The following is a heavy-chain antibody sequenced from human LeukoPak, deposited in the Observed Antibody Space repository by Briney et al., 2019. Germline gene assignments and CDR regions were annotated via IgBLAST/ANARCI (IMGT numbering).Heavy chain of an antibody. V-gene: IGHV4-34*01. CDR2: INHSGST. J-gene: IGHJ4*02. D-gene: IGHD2-2*01. CDR1: GGSFSGDY. CDR3: ARSYAHDY. Sequence: KPSETLSLTCAVYGGSFSGDYWGWIRQPPGKGLEWIGEINHSGSTNYNPSLKSRVTISVDTSKNQFSLKLSSVTAADTAVYYCARSYAHDYWGQGTLVTVSS.